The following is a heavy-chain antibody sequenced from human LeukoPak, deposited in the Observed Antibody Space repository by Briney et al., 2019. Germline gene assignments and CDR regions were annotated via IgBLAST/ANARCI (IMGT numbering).Heavy chain of an antibody. CDR3: ARPRVGPYCSSTSCPRRKSDAFDI. CDR1: GGSISISNW. CDR2: IYHSGST. D-gene: IGHD2-2*01. Sequence: SETLSLTCAVSGGSISISNWWSWVRQPPGKGLEWIGEIYHSGSTNYNPSLKSRVTISVDKSKNQFSLKLSSVTAADTAVYYCARPRVGPYCSSTSCPRRKSDAFDIWGQGTMVTVSS. V-gene: IGHV4-4*02. J-gene: IGHJ3*02.